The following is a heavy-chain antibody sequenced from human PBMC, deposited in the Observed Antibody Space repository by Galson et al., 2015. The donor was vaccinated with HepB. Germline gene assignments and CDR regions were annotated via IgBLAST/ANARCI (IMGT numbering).Heavy chain of an antibody. D-gene: IGHD4-17*01. CDR3: ARDGFPTVTTPFDY. Sequence: SLRLSCAASGFTFSDYYMSWIRQAPGKGLEWVSYISSSSSYTNYADSVEGRFTISRDNAKNSLYLQMNSLRAEDTAVYYCARDGFPTVTTPFDYWGQGTLVTVSS. V-gene: IGHV3-11*05. CDR1: GFTFSDYY. J-gene: IGHJ4*02. CDR2: ISSSSSYT.